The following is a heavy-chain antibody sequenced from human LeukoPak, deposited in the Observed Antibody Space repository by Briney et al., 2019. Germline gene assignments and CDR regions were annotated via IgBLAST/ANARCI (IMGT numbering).Heavy chain of an antibody. CDR3: AGERGGYGFY. J-gene: IGHJ4*02. CDR2: IKQDGSEK. V-gene: IGHV3-7*01. Sequence: GSLRLSCAASGFTFSNSWMSWVRQAPGKGLEWVANIKQDGSEKYYVDSVKGRFTISRDNAKNSLYLQMNSLRGDDTAMYYCAGERGGYGFYWGQGTLVTVSS. CDR1: GFTFSNSW. D-gene: IGHD5-12*01.